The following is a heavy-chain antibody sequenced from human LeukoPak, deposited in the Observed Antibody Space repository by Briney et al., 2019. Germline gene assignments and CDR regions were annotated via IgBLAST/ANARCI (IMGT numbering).Heavy chain of an antibody. CDR3: ARESESYDFWSGYGVY. CDR2: ISSSSSYI. Sequence: GGSLRLSCAASGFTFSSYSMNWVRQAPGKGLEWVSSISSSSSYIYSADSVKGRFTISRDNAKNSLYLQMNSLRAEDTAVYYCARESESYDFWSGYGVYWGQGTLVTVSS. D-gene: IGHD3-3*01. CDR1: GFTFSSYS. V-gene: IGHV3-21*01. J-gene: IGHJ4*02.